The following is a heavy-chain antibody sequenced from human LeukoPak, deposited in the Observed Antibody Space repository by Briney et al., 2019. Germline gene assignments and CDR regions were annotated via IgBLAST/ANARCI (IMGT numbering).Heavy chain of an antibody. Sequence: GGSLGLSCAASGFTFSSYSMNWVRQAPGKGLEWVSYISSSSSTIYYADSVKGRFTISRDNAKNSLYLQMNSLRAEDTAIYYCAKGVYSGTYYSDYWGQGTLVTVSS. D-gene: IGHD1-26*01. V-gene: IGHV3-48*01. CDR3: AKGVYSGTYYSDY. CDR1: GFTFSSYS. CDR2: ISSSSSTI. J-gene: IGHJ4*02.